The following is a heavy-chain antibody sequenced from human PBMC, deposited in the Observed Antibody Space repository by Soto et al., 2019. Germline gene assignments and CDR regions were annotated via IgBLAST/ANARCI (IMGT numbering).Heavy chain of an antibody. D-gene: IGHD1-26*01. CDR3: ARSKSGSYFRY. V-gene: IGHV4-59*01. J-gene: IGHJ4*02. Sequence: ETLSLTCTVSGGSISSYYWSWIRQPPGKGLEWIGYVYYGGSTNYNPSLKSRVTISVDTSKNQFSLKLSSVTAADTAVYYCARSKSGSYFRYWGQGTLVTVSS. CDR2: VYYGGST. CDR1: GGSISSYY.